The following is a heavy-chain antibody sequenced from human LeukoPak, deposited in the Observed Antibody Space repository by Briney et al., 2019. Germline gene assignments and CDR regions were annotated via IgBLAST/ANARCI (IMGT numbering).Heavy chain of an antibody. CDR3: ARVGYDYVWGSYRIPPVGWFDP. Sequence: SETLSLTCTVSGGSISSSSYYWGWIRQPPGKGLEWIGSIYYSGSTYYNPSLKSRVTISVDTSKNQFSLKLSSVTAADTAVYYCARVGYDYVWGSYRIPPVGWFDPWGQGTLVTVSS. CDR1: GGSISSSSYY. CDR2: IYYSGST. J-gene: IGHJ5*02. V-gene: IGHV4-39*07. D-gene: IGHD3-16*02.